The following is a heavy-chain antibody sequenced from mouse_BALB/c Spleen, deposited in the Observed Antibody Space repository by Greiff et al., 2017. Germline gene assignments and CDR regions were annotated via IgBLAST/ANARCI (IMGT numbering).Heavy chain of an antibody. CDR1: GYTFTSYW. CDR2: INPSNGRT. CDR3: ARRRDYENYAMDY. J-gene: IGHJ4*01. Sequence: QVQLQQPGAELVKPGASVKLSCKASGYTFTSYWMHWVKQRPGQGLEWIGEINPSNGRTNYNEKFKSKATLTVDKSSSTAYMQLSSLTSEDSAVYYCARRRDYENYAMDYWGQGTSVTVSS. V-gene: IGHV1S81*02. D-gene: IGHD2-4*01.